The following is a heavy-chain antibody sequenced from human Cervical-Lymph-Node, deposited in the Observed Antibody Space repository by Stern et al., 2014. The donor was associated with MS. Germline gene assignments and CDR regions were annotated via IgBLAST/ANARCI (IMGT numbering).Heavy chain of an antibody. J-gene: IGHJ4*02. CDR2: IGAFNGNT. D-gene: IGHD2-8*01. V-gene: IGHV1-18*01. CDR1: GYTFSNFG. CDR3: ARDGHYATTYFDH. Sequence: VQLVESGPEVKKPGASVKVSCKASGYTFSNFGISWVRQAPGQGLEWMGWIGAFNGNTKYARKLQGRATMTTDTSTRTAYMELTSLASDDTAVYYCARDGHYATTYFDHWGQGTLVTVSS.